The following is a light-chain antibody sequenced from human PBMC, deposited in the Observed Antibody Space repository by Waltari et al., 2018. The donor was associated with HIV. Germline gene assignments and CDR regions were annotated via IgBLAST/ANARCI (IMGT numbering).Light chain of an antibody. CDR3: AAWDDSLNGVI. Sequence: QSVLTQPPSASGTPGQRVTISCSGSSSTIGSNTVNWYQQLPGTAPKLLIYNNQRPSGVPDRFSGSKSGTSASLAISGLQSEDEADYYCAAWDDSLNGVIFGGGTKLTVL. J-gene: IGLJ2*01. CDR1: SSTIGSNT. CDR2: NN. V-gene: IGLV1-44*01.